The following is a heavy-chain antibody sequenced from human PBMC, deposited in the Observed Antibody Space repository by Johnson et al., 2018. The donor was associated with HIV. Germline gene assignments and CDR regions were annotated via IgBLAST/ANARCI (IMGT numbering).Heavy chain of an antibody. CDR1: GFTFSSYA. CDR2: ISYDGSNK. V-gene: IGHV3-30-3*01. Sequence: QVQLVESGGGVVQPGRSLRLSCAASGFTFSSYAMHWVRQAPGKGLEWVAVISYDGSNKYYADSVKGRFTISRENSKNTLYLQMNSLRAEDTSVYYCACLAHDAFDIWGRGTMVTVS. CDR3: ACLAHDAFDI. J-gene: IGHJ3*02. D-gene: IGHD3-16*01.